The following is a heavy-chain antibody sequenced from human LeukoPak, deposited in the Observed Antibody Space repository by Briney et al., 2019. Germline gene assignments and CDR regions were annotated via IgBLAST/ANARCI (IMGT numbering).Heavy chain of an antibody. Sequence: SETLSLTCTVSGGSISSYYWGWIRQPPGKGLEWIGYIYYSGSTNYNPSLKSRVTISVDTSKNQFSLKLSSVTAADTAVYYCASPGTDPYNWFDPWGQGTLVTVSS. CDR2: IYYSGST. CDR3: ASPGTDPYNWFDP. CDR1: GGSISSYY. J-gene: IGHJ5*02. V-gene: IGHV4-59*01. D-gene: IGHD3/OR15-3a*01.